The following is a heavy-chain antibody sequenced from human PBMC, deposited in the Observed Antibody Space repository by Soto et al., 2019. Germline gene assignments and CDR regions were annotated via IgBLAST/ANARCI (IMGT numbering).Heavy chain of an antibody. CDR2: TYFSGST. Sequence: SDTLALTCAVSGGSISSVVYSWNWIRQPPGRGREWIGYTYFSGSTHHNPSLTSRVTISIDRTKNQISLNLSSVTAADTSVNFCVRGETGTTKFDAWGQGILVTFSS. CDR3: VRGETGTTKFDA. CDR1: GGSISSVVYS. J-gene: IGHJ5*02. V-gene: IGHV4-30-2*01. D-gene: IGHD1-7*01.